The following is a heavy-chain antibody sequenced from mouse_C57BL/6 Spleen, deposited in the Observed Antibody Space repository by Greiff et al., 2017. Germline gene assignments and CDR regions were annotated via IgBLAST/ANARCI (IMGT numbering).Heavy chain of an antibody. CDR2: ISSGSSTI. D-gene: IGHD1-1*01. Sequence: EVMLVESGGGLVKPGGSLKLSCAASGFTFSDYGMHWVRQAPEQGLEWVAYISSGSSTIYYADTVKGRFTISRDNAKNTLFLQMTSLRSEDTAMYYCARPRDGSRGAMDDWGQGTSVTVSS. V-gene: IGHV5-17*01. CDR3: ARPRDGSRGAMDD. J-gene: IGHJ4*01. CDR1: GFTFSDYG.